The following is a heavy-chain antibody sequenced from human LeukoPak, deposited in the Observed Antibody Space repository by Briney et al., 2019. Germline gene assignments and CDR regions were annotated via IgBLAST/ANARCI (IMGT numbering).Heavy chain of an antibody. CDR1: GFTFSSYA. D-gene: IGHD3-10*01. Sequence: GGSLRLSCAASGFTFSSYAMSWVRQAPGKGLEWVSAISGSGGSTYYADSVKGRFTISRDNSKNTLYLQMNSLRAEDTAVYYCAKDGRFYGSGSYNYFDYWGQGTLVTVSS. CDR2: ISGSGGST. CDR3: AKDGRFYGSGSYNYFDY. V-gene: IGHV3-23*01. J-gene: IGHJ4*02.